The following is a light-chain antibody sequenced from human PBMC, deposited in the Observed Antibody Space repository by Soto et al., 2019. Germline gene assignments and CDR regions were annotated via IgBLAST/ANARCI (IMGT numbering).Light chain of an antibody. CDR3: SSYAGSFWV. J-gene: IGLJ3*02. V-gene: IGLV2-8*01. Sequence: QSVLTQPPSASGSPGQSVTISCTGTSSDVGGYNYVSWYQQHPGKAPKVMIYEVSKRPSGVPDRFSGSKSGNTASLTVSGLQTEDEADYYCSSYAGSFWVFGGGTKVTVL. CDR1: SSDVGGYNY. CDR2: EVS.